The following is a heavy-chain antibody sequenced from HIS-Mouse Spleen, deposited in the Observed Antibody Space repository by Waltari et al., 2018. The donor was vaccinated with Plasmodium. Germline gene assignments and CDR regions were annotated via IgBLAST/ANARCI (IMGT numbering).Heavy chain of an antibody. CDR3: ARVLSIAAAGKDAFDI. CDR2: IIPILVIT. V-gene: IGHV1-69*04. Sequence: QVQLVQSGAEVRTPGSSVKVSCKASGGTFSSYAIRWVRQAPGQGLEWMGSIIPILVITNYAQNFQGRVKITADKSTSTAYMELSSLRSEDTAVYYCARVLSIAAAGKDAFDIWGQGTMVTVSS. J-gene: IGHJ3*02. D-gene: IGHD6-13*01. CDR1: GGTFSSYA.